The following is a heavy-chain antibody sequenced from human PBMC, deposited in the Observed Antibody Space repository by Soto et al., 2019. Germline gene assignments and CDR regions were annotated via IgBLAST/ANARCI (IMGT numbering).Heavy chain of an antibody. D-gene: IGHD1-26*01. CDR1: GDSIDSYY. CDR2: VSHMWGS. CDR3: ARQGYWALHGLVDV. J-gene: IGHJ6*02. V-gene: IGHV4-59*08. Sequence: SGTLSLTCNVAGDSIDSYYWGWIRQPPGKERGWVGYVSHMWGSAYNHSLQSRVAISLDTSKSQFSLELTSVIATDTAVYYCARQGYWALHGLVDVWGQGTTVT.